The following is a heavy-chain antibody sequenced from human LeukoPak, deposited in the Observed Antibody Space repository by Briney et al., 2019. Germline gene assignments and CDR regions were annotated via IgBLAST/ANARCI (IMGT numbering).Heavy chain of an antibody. Sequence: ASVKVSCKASGYTFISYYMHWVRQAPGQGLEWMGLINPSGSSTNYAQKLQDRVTMTRDMSTSTVYMELSSLRSEDTAVYYCARAHRGVGFTAIDYWGQGTLVTVSS. D-gene: IGHD1-26*01. CDR3: ARAHRGVGFTAIDY. J-gene: IGHJ4*02. V-gene: IGHV1-46*01. CDR1: GYTFISYY. CDR2: INPSGSST.